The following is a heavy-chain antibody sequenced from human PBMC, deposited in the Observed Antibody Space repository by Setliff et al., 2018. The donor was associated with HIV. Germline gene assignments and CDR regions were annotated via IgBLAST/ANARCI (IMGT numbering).Heavy chain of an antibody. CDR3: ARLTTTYYYDSSAYYHPV. V-gene: IGHV4-39*01. D-gene: IGHD3-22*01. Sequence: SETLSLTCTVSGASIDSGDHYWTWIRQPPGKGLEWIGSIYYRGATYYNPTLQSRVTISADTSKNQFYLKLTSVTAADTAVYYCARLTTTYYYDSSAYYHPVWGQGTLVTVSS. CDR1: GASIDSGDHY. CDR2: IYYRGAT. J-gene: IGHJ4*02.